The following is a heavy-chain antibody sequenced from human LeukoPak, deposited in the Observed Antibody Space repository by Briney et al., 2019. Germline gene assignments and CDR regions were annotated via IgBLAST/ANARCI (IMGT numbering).Heavy chain of an antibody. CDR2: FDPEDGVT. J-gene: IGHJ4*02. CDR3: ATGGSGVLLWFGELHY. CDR1: GYTLTELS. Sequence: ASVKISCKVSGYTLTELSMHWVRHAPGKGLEWVGGFDPEDGVTIYAQKFQGRVTMTEDTSTDTAYMELSSLRSEDTAVYYCATGGSGVLLWFGELHYWGQGTLVTVSS. D-gene: IGHD3-10*01. V-gene: IGHV1-24*01.